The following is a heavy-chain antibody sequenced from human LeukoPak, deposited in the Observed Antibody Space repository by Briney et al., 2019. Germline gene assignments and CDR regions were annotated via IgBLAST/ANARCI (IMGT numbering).Heavy chain of an antibody. J-gene: IGHJ5*02. V-gene: IGHV3-48*04. CDR3: ARHYYDSSARFDP. Sequence: GGSLRLSCAASGFTFSDYNMNWVRQAPGKGLEWVSYIGRNISAIYYADSVRGRVTISRDNAKNSLYLQMNSLRAEDTAVYYCARHYYDSSARFDPWGQGTLVTVSS. CDR2: IGRNISAI. D-gene: IGHD3-22*01. CDR1: GFTFSDYN.